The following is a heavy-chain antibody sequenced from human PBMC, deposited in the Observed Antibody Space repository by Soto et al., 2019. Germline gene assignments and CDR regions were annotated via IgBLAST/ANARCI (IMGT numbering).Heavy chain of an antibody. Sequence: QVQLVQSGAEVKKPGSSVKVSCKASGGTFSTSTFTWVRQAPGQGLEWMGRTIPLLNVADYAQDFQGRVTSTAXNXTXTXXMELTSLTSKDTAVYYCARDSPIGSTYSGYDAIDSWGQGTLVTVSS. CDR2: TIPLLNVA. J-gene: IGHJ4*02. CDR3: ARDSPIGSTYSGYDAIDS. V-gene: IGHV1-69*08. CDR1: GGTFSTST. D-gene: IGHD5-12*01.